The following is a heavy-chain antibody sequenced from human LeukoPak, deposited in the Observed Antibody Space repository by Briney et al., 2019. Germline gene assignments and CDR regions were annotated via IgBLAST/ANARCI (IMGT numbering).Heavy chain of an antibody. CDR1: GASISSGSNY. Sequence: SETLSLTCSVSGASISSGSNYWGWIRQPPGKTLEWIGSIYSSVSTYYNPSLKTRVIIIIDTPKNHFSLTLSSVTAADTAVYYYARADGYGLVGIWGQGTMVTVSS. CDR3: ARADGYGLVGI. D-gene: IGHD3-10*01. V-gene: IGHV4-39*07. CDR2: IYSSVST. J-gene: IGHJ3*02.